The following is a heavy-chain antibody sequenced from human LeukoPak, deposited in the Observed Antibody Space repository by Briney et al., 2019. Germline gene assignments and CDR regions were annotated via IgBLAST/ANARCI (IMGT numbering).Heavy chain of an antibody. CDR2: IYYSGST. CDR1: GGSISSYY. Sequence: PSETPSLTCTVSGGSISSYYWSWIRQPPGKGLEWIGYIYYSGSTNYNPSLKSRVTLSVDTSKNQFSLKLSSVTAADTAVYYCARGAMTTTSTFDYWGQGTLVTVSS. J-gene: IGHJ4*02. V-gene: IGHV4-59*13. D-gene: IGHD5-24*01. CDR3: ARGAMTTTSTFDY.